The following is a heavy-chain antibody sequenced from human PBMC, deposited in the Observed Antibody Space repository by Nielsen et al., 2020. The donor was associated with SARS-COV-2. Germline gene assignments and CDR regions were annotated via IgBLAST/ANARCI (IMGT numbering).Heavy chain of an antibody. D-gene: IGHD6-13*01. J-gene: IGHJ4*02. CDR1: GFTFSSYG. CDR3: AKTGIAAAGRPS. CDR2: IWYDGSNK. Sequence: GGSLRLSCAASGFTFSSYGMHWVRQAPGKGLEWVAVIWYDGSNKYYADSVKGRFTISRDNSKNTLYLQMNSLRAGDTAVYYCAKTGIAAAGRPSWGQGTLVTVSS. V-gene: IGHV3-33*06.